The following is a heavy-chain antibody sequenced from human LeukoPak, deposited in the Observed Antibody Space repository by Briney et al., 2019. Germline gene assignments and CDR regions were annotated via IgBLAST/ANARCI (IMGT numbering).Heavy chain of an antibody. J-gene: IGHJ4*02. CDR1: GFTFSSYR. CDR3: AKDGVLLWFGESEYYFDY. V-gene: IGHV3-48*01. CDR2: ISSSRRTI. D-gene: IGHD3-10*01. Sequence: GGSLRLSCVVSGFTFSSYRMNWVRQAPGKGLEWVSYISSSRRTIYYADSVKGRFTISRDNSKNTLYLQMNSLRAEDTAVYYCAKDGVLLWFGESEYYFDYWGQGTLVTVSS.